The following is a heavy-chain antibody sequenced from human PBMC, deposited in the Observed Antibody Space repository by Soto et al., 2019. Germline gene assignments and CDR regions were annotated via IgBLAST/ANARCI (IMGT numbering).Heavy chain of an antibody. D-gene: IGHD3-10*01. CDR2: ISAYNGNT. Sequence: QVQLVQSGAEVKKPGASVKVSCKASGYTFTSYGISWVRQAPGQGLEWMGWISAYNGNTNYAQKLQGRVTMTTDTSTSTAYMELRSLRSDDTTVYYCARDRLPVTMVRGEGFDPWGQGTLVTVSS. V-gene: IGHV1-18*01. CDR3: ARDRLPVTMVRGEGFDP. J-gene: IGHJ5*02. CDR1: GYTFTSYG.